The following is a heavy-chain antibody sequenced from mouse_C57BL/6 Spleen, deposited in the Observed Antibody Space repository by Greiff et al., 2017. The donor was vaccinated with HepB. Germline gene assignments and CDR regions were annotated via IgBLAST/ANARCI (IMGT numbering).Heavy chain of an antibody. CDR1: GYAFTNYL. D-gene: IGHD2-3*01. CDR3: ARSYIYDGYWYFDV. J-gene: IGHJ1*03. CDR2: INPGSGGT. V-gene: IGHV1-54*01. Sequence: VQLVESGAELVRPGTSVKVSCKASGYAFTNYLIEWVKQRPGQGLEWIGVINPGSGGTNYNEKFKGKATLTADKSSSTAYMQLSSLTSEDSAVYFCARSYIYDGYWYFDVWGTGTTVTVSS.